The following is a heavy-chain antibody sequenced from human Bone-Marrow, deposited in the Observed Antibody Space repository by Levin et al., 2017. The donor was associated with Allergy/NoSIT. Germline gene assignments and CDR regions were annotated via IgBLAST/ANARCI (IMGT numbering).Heavy chain of an antibody. Sequence: GESLKISCAASGFRFDTFAMSWVRQAPGKGLQWVSGISHSGTYYTDSVKGRFTISRDNSKNTLFLQMNSLRVEDTAIYYCAKLIGGSYGMDVWGQGTTVTVSS. V-gene: IGHV3-23*01. J-gene: IGHJ6*02. D-gene: IGHD3-16*01. CDR1: GFRFDTFA. CDR2: ISHSGT. CDR3: AKLIGGSYGMDV.